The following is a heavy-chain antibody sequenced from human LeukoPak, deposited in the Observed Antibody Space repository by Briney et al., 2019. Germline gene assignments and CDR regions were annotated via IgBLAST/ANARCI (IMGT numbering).Heavy chain of an antibody. CDR3: ARQERILRGVINHFDY. D-gene: IGHD3-10*01. Sequence: PSETLSLTCAVYGGSFSGYYWSWIRQPPGKGLEWIGEINHSGSTNYNPSLKSRVTISVDTSKNQFSLKLSSVTAADTAVYYCARQERILRGVINHFDYWGQGTLVTVSS. J-gene: IGHJ4*02. CDR2: INHSGST. CDR1: GGSFSGYY. V-gene: IGHV4-34*01.